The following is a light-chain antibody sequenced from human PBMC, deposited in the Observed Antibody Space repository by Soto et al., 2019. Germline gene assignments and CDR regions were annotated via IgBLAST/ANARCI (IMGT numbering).Light chain of an antibody. CDR1: QSVSSN. Sequence: ERLKLPPPSPLSVYQGARATLSRRASQSVSSNLAWYQQKPGQAPRLLIYGASTRATGIPARFSGSGSGTEFTLTISNLQSEDFAVYYCQQYTNWPETFGQGTRWIS. J-gene: IGKJ1*01. CDR2: GAS. V-gene: IGKV3-15*01. CDR3: QQYTNWPET.